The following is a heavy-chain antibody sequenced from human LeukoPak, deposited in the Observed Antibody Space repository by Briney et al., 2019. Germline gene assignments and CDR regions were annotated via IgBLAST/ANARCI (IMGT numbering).Heavy chain of an antibody. CDR2: ISWKSDSM. Sequence: GGSLRLSCAASGFSFDDYAMHWVRQVPGKGLEWVSGISWKSDSMRYADSVKGRFTVSRDNAKNSLYLQMNNLRTEDTALYYCAKDGGHTSVLYYFECWGQGTLVTVSS. V-gene: IGHV3-9*01. J-gene: IGHJ4*02. CDR1: GFSFDDYA. CDR3: AKDGGHTSVLYYFEC. D-gene: IGHD6-19*01.